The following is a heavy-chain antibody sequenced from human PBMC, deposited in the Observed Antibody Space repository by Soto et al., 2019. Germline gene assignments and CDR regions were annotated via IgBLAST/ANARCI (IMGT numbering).Heavy chain of an antibody. CDR1: GGSFSSGGYY. V-gene: IGHV4-31*03. D-gene: IGHD3-10*01. J-gene: IGHJ4*02. Sequence: QLQLQESGPGLVKPSQTLSLACTVSGGSFSSGGYYWSWIRQLPGKGLEWIGYIYYSGNTYYNPSLKSRFTISLDTSKNQFSPKLSSVTAADTAVYYCARATSFSGHHGYWGQGTLVTVSS. CDR2: IYYSGNT. CDR3: ARATSFSGHHGY.